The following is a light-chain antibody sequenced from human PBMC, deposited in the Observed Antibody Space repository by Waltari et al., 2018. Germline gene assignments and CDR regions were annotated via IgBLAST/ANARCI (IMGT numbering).Light chain of an antibody. CDR2: RAS. CDR3: QQYDTYPGT. Sequence: IEMTQSPSTLSASVGDRVTIACRASQRIGSRLAWYQQKPGGAPQLLIYRASDLESGGPSTSSGDGSGTDFTLTISSLQPNDSAIYYCQQYDTYPGTFGQGTKV. CDR1: QRIGSR. J-gene: IGKJ1*01. V-gene: IGKV1-5*03.